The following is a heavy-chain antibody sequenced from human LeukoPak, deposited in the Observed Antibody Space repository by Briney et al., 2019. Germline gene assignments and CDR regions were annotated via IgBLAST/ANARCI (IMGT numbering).Heavy chain of an antibody. CDR3: ARGQQTPFDY. D-gene: IGHD6-13*01. J-gene: IGHJ4*02. CDR2: INPNSGGT. CDR1: GYTFTSYG. V-gene: IGHV1-2*02. Sequence: ASVKVSCKASGYTFTSYGISWVRQAPGQGLEWMGWINPNSGGTNYAQKFQGRVTMTRDTSISTAYMELSRLRSDDTAVYYCARGQQTPFDYWGQGTLVTVSS.